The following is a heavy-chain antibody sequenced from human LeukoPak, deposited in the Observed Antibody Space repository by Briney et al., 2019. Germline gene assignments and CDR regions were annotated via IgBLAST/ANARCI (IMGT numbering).Heavy chain of an antibody. CDR3: VRGGVGCFDL. CDR2: IHSDGSST. V-gene: IGHV3-74*01. D-gene: IGHD2-8*02. J-gene: IGHJ2*01. Sequence: GGSLRLSCAASGFTFDYYLMHWVRQAPGKGLVWVSRIHSDGSSTTYADSVKGRFTISRDNAKNTVDLQMNSLRVDDTAVYYCVRGGVGCFDLWGRGTLVTVSS. CDR1: GFTFDYYL.